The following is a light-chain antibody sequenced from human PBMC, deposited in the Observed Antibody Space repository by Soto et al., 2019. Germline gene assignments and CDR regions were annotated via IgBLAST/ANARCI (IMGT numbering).Light chain of an antibody. Sequence: IQVTQSPSSLSASVGDRVTITCRASQDISNFLTWYRKSPGRAPELLIYAASTLQSGVPSRFSGSGSGTDFTLTIRSLQPEDFATYWCHQTFTPPLTFGGGTKVDIK. CDR2: AAS. CDR3: HQTFTPPLT. V-gene: IGKV1-39*01. J-gene: IGKJ4*01. CDR1: QDISNF.